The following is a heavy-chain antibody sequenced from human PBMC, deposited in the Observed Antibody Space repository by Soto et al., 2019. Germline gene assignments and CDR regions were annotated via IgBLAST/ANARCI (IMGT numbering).Heavy chain of an antibody. CDR1: GFTFSNSW. V-gene: IGHV3-15*01. Sequence: SLRLSCAASGFTFSNSWMSWVRQAPGKGLEWVSRIKSKTNGGTTDYAGPVKGRFTISRDDSKNTLYLQMNSLKTEDTAMYYCTTDDPINKNWGQGTLVTVSS. J-gene: IGHJ4*02. CDR3: TTDDPINKN. CDR2: IKSKTNGGTT.